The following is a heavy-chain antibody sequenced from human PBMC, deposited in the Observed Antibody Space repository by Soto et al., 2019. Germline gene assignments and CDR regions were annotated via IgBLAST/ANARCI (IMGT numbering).Heavy chain of an antibody. CDR3: ARGGYSGRLYYFDY. Sequence: PSETLSLTCFVSGDSVSSTYYYWSWIRQPPGKGLEWIGYIYYSGRTDYKSSLKSRVTISLDPSKNQVSLKFNSVTAADTAVYYCARGGYSGRLYYFDYWGLGTLVTVSS. D-gene: IGHD2-15*01. CDR1: GDSVSSTYYY. J-gene: IGHJ4*02. CDR2: IYYSGRT. V-gene: IGHV4-61*01.